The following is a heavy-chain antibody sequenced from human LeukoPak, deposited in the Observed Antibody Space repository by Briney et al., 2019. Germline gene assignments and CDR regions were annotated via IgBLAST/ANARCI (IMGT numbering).Heavy chain of an antibody. V-gene: IGHV4-30-2*01. D-gene: IGHD3-3*01. CDR1: GGSLSSGGHY. CDR2: IYHSGST. J-gene: IGHJ4*02. Sequence: SQTLSLTCAVSGGSLSSGGHYGSWIRQPPGKGVEWIGYIYHSGSTYYNPSLESRATITVDSYKNQFSLKLSSVTAADTAVYYCATGVSGGVFDYWGQGTLVTVSS. CDR3: ATGVSGGVFDY.